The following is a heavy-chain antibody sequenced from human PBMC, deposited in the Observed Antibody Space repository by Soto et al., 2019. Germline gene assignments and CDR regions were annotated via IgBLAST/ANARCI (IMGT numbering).Heavy chain of an antibody. J-gene: IGHJ5*02. CDR3: AHRRDATVRVPAAISAWFDP. CDR2: IFWDDDK. V-gene: IGHV2-5*02. D-gene: IGHD2-2*01. CDR1: GFSLSTSGGG. Sequence: SGPTLVNPTQTLTLTCTFSGFSLSTSGGGVGWIRQPPGKALEWLALIFWDDDKRYNSSLRSRLTITKATSKNQVVLTWTSMDPVDTATYYCAHRRDATVRVPAAISAWFDPWGQGTQVTVSS.